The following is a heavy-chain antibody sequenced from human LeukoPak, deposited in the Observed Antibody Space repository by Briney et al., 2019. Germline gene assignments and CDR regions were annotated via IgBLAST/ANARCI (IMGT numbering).Heavy chain of an antibody. V-gene: IGHV3-23*01. CDR2: ITDSGGNT. J-gene: IGHJ4*02. CDR1: GFTFSTYA. CDR3: ARAGHCTNGICYTPDFDY. Sequence: GGSLRLSCAASGFTFSTYAMKWVRQAPGKGLEWVSAITDSGGNTYYAAPVKGRFTISRDNSKNTLYLQMNSLRAEDTAAYYCARAGHCTNGICYTPDFDYWGQGTLVTVSS. D-gene: IGHD2-8*01.